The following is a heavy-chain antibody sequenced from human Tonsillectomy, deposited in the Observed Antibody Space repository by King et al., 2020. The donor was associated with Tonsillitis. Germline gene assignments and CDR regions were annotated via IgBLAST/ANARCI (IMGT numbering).Heavy chain of an antibody. D-gene: IGHD2-2*01. CDR2: ISYDGSNK. Sequence: QLVQSGGGVVQPGRSLRLSCAASGFTFSSYAMHWVRQAPGKGLEWVAVISYDGSNKYYADSVKGRFTISRDNSKNTLYLQTNSLRAEDTAVYYCARGPCSSTSCYRDAFDIWGQGTMVTVSS. J-gene: IGHJ3*02. CDR1: GFTFSSYA. CDR3: ARGPCSSTSCYRDAFDI. V-gene: IGHV3-30*04.